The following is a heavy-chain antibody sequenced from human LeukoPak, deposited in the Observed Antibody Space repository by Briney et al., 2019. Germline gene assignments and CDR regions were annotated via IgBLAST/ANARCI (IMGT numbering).Heavy chain of an antibody. Sequence: PGGSLRLSCAASGFTFSNYWMSWVRQAPGKGLEWVANIKQDGSEKYYVDSVKGRFTISRDNAKNSLYLQMNSLRAEDTARYYCAREAGTGEYWGQGTLVTVSS. J-gene: IGHJ4*02. D-gene: IGHD6-19*01. CDR2: IKQDGSEK. CDR3: AREAGTGEY. CDR1: GFTFSNYW. V-gene: IGHV3-7*01.